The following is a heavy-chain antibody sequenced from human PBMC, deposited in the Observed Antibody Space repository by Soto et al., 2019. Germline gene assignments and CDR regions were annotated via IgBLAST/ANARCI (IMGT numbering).Heavy chain of an antibody. J-gene: IGHJ6*02. CDR3: ARDSFLGNSSDSYESEDYYGMDV. CDR2: IIPIFGTA. V-gene: IGHV1-69*13. D-gene: IGHD6-19*01. CDR1: GGTFSSYA. Sequence: ASVKVSCKASGGTFSSYAISWVRQAPGQGLEWMGGIIPIFGTANYAQKFQGRVTITADESTSAAYMELSSLRSEDTAVYYCARDSFLGNSSDSYESEDYYGMDVWGQGTTVTVSS.